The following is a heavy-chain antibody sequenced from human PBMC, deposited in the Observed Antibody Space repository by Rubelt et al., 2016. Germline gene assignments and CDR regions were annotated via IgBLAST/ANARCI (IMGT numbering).Heavy chain of an antibody. V-gene: IGHV3-33*05. D-gene: IGHD5-18*01. CDR3: ARDGGLLGYSYGDY. J-gene: IGHJ4*02. CDR2: ISYDGSNK. Sequence: KGLEWVAVISYDGSNKYYADSVKGRFTISRDNSKNTLYLQMNSLRAEDTAVYYCARDGGLLGYSYGDYWGQGTLVTVSS.